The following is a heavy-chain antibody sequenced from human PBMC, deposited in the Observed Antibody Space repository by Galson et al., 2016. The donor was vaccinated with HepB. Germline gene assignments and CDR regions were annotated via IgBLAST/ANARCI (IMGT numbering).Heavy chain of an antibody. Sequence: SLRLSCAASGFTFSTYGMDWVRQAPGKGLEWVAVISFDGSYKYYADSVKGRFTISRDDATNSLFLQMNSLRDEDTAIYYCARDHGWAFDYWGQGTLVSVSS. CDR3: ARDHGWAFDY. D-gene: IGHD6-19*01. J-gene: IGHJ4*02. CDR2: ISFDGSYK. CDR1: GFTFSTYG. V-gene: IGHV3-30*03.